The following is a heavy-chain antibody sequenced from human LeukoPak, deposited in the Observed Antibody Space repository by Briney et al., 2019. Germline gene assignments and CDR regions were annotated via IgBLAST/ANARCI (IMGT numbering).Heavy chain of an antibody. CDR2: MNPNSGNT. V-gene: IGHV1-8*03. Sequence: ASVKVSCKASGYTFTSYDINWVRQATGQGLEWMGWMNPNSGNTGYAQKFQGRVTITRNTSISTAYMELSSLTSDDTAVYYCTRGPFSDWLTQSWFDPWGQGTLVTVSS. J-gene: IGHJ5*02. D-gene: IGHD3/OR15-3a*01. CDR3: TRGPFSDWLTQSWFDP. CDR1: GYTFTSYD.